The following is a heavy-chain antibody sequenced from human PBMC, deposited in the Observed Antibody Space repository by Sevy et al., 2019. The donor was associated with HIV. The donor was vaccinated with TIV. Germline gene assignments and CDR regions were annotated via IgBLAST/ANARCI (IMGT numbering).Heavy chain of an antibody. J-gene: IGHJ3*02. CDR3: ARWELDAFDI. Sequence: GALRLSCAASGFTFSSYSMNWVRQAPGKGLEWVSSISSSSSYIYYADSVKGRFTISRDNAKNSLYLQMNSLRAEDTAVYYCARWELDAFDIWGQGTMVTVSS. D-gene: IGHD1-26*01. CDR2: ISSSSSYI. CDR1: GFTFSSYS. V-gene: IGHV3-21*01.